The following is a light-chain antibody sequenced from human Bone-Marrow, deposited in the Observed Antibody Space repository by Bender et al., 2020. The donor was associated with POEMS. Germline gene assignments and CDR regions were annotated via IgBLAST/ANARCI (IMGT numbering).Light chain of an antibody. V-gene: IGLV2-23*02. CDR2: GVN. J-gene: IGLJ2*01. Sequence: QSVLTQPASVSGSPGQSITISCTGTSSDIGGYNYVSWYQQHPGKAPKLLISGVNKRPSGVSNRFSGSKSANTASLTISGLQPEDEADYYCCSYAGSRTWVFGEGSKLTVL. CDR3: CSYAGSRTWV. CDR1: SSDIGGYNY.